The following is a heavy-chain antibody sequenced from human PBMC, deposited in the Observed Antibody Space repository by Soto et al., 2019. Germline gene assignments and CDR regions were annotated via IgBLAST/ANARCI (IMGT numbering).Heavy chain of an antibody. CDR1: GVYFSANY. Sequence: SETLSLTCGIYGVYFSANYWIWTRQTPGKGLEWLGEINHAGTTDYNPSLKSRVTISADTSKNQFSLKLSSVTAADTAVYYCATGGLFSSWGQGTLVTVSS. D-gene: IGHD3-3*01. CDR2: INHAGTT. J-gene: IGHJ5*02. V-gene: IGHV4-34*01. CDR3: ATGGLFSS.